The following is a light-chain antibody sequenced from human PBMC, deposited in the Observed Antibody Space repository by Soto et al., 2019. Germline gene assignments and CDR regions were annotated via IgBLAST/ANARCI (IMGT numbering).Light chain of an antibody. V-gene: IGKV1-9*01. CDR3: QQLNNYPLT. Sequence: FLSASLGDRVTITCRASQGIGSYLAWYQQKPGKAPRLLIYAASTLQSGVPSRFSGSGSDTEFTLTISSLQPEDFATYYCQQLNNYPLTFGGGTKVDIK. CDR2: AAS. J-gene: IGKJ4*01. CDR1: QGIGSY.